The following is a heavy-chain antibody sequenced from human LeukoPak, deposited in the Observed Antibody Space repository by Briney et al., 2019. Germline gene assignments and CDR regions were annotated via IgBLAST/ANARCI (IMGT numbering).Heavy chain of an antibody. CDR2: ISGSGGST. V-gene: IGHV3-23*01. CDR3: AKGLAYYDSSGPYPY. CDR1: GFPLSSDA. J-gene: IGHJ4*02. Sequence: GGSLRLSCAVSGFPLSSDAMNWVRQAPGKGLEWVSVISGSGGSTYYADSVKGRFTISRDNSKNTLYLQMNSLRAEDTAVYYCAKGLAYYDSSGPYPYWGQGTLVTVSS. D-gene: IGHD3-22*01.